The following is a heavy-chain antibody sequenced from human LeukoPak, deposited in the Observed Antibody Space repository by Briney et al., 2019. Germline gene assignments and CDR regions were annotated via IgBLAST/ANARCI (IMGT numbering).Heavy chain of an antibody. D-gene: IGHD5-18*01. V-gene: IGHV4-39*02. CDR1: GGSISSGSISSTYYY. CDR2: IYYSGST. J-gene: IGHJ4*02. Sequence: SETLSLTCTVSGGSISSGSISSTYYYWGWIRQPPGKGLQWIGSIYYSGSTYYSPSLKSRVSLSVDTSKNQFSLRLSSVTAADTAVYYCARDIDKTAMVFKSFDNWGQGTLVTVSS. CDR3: ARDIDKTAMVFKSFDN.